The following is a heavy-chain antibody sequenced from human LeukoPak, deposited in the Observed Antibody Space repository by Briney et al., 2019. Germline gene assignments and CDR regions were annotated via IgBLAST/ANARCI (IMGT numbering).Heavy chain of an antibody. D-gene: IGHD1-1*01. J-gene: IGHJ4*02. CDR3: ARERAYGTQDYLDY. CDR2: ISSSSSYI. V-gene: IGHV3-21*01. CDR1: GFTFSSYS. Sequence: GGSLRLSCAASGFTFSSYSMNWVRQAPGKGLEWVSSISSSSSYIYYADSVKGRFTISRDNAKNSLFLQMNSLRVEDTAVYYCARERAYGTQDYLDYWGQGTRVTVSS.